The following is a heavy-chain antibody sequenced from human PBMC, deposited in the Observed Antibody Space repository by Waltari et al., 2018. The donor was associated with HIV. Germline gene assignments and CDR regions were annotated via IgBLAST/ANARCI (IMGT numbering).Heavy chain of an antibody. CDR2: SHASGST. Sequence: QVQLQESGPGLVKPSQTQPLTCTAPGGTIRGGGYYWSWVRQPAGKGLEWIGRSHASGSTNYNPSLRSRVTISVDASKNQFSLKLTSVTAADTAVYFCARGPTAMVTFDSWGQGTLVTVSS. D-gene: IGHD5-18*01. CDR3: ARGPTAMVTFDS. J-gene: IGHJ4*02. V-gene: IGHV4-61*02. CDR1: GGTIRGGGYY.